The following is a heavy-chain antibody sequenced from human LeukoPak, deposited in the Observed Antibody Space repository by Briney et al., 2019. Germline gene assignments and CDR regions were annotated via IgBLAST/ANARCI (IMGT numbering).Heavy chain of an antibody. CDR2: INHSGST. J-gene: IGHJ4*02. Sequence: PSETLSLTCAVYGGSFSGYYWSWIRQPPGKGLEWIGEINHSGSTNYNPSLKSRVTISVDTSKNQFSLKPSSVTAADTAVYYCARVNYSNYISHWGQGTLVTVSS. CDR1: GGSFSGYY. V-gene: IGHV4-34*01. CDR3: ARVNYSNYISH. D-gene: IGHD4-11*01.